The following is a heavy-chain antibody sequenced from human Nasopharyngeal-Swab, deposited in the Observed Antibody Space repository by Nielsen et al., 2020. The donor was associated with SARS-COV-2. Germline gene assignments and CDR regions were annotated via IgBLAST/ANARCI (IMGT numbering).Heavy chain of an antibody. CDR1: GFTFSSYS. V-gene: IGHV3-21*01. Sequence: GESLKISCAASGFTFSSYSMNWVRQAPGKGLEWVSSISSSSSYIYYADSVKGRFTISRDNAKNSLYLQMNSLRAEDTAVHYCARGRSSSGYYYYYGMDVWGQGTTVTVSS. CDR2: ISSSSSYI. CDR3: ARGRSSSGYYYYYGMDV. J-gene: IGHJ6*02. D-gene: IGHD3-22*01.